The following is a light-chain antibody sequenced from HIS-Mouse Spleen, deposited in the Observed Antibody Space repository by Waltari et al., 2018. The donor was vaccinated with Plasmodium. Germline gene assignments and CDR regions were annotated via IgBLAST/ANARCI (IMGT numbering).Light chain of an antibody. J-gene: IGLJ2*01. CDR2: RNN. CDR3: AAWDDSLSGVV. Sequence: QSVLTQPPSASGTPGQRVTISCSGSSSNLGRNHGYWYQQLPGTAPKLLIYRNNQRPSGVPDRFSGSKSGTSASLAISGLRSEDEADYYCAAWDDSLSGVVFGGGTKLTVL. CDR1: SSNLGRNH. V-gene: IGLV1-47*01.